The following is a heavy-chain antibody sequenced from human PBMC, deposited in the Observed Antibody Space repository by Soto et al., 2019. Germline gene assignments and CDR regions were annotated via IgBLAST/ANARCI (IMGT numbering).Heavy chain of an antibody. J-gene: IGHJ4*01. D-gene: IGHD5-18*01. V-gene: IGHV4-38-2*01. CDR3: AIYGYSYSARFFDY. Sequence: SETLSLTCAVSGHSISSGFYYWGWVRQPPGKGLEWIGSIYHSGSTYYNPSLKSRVTMSVDTSKNQLSLKLSSVTAADTAVYYCAIYGYSYSARFFDYWGQGTPVTVSS. CDR2: IYHSGST. CDR1: GHSISSGFYY.